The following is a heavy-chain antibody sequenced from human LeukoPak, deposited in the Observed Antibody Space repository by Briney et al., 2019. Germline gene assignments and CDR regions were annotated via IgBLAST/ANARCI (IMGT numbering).Heavy chain of an antibody. V-gene: IGHV1-2*02. CDR3: ARDAYRLAYCGGDCYPGDY. CDR1: GYTFTGYH. CDR2: INPNSGGT. D-gene: IGHD2-21*02. Sequence: ASVKVSCKASGYTFTGYHMHWVRQAPGQGLEWMGWINPNSGGTNYAQKLQGRVTMTTDTSTSTAYMELRSLRSDDTAVYYCARDAYRLAYCGGDCYPGDYWGQGTLVTVSS. J-gene: IGHJ4*02.